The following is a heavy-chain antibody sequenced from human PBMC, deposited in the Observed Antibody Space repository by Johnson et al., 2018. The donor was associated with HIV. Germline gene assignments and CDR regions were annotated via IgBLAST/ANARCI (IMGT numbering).Heavy chain of an antibody. J-gene: IGHJ3*02. V-gene: IGHV3-30-3*01. Sequence: QVQLVESGGGVVQPGRSLRLSCAASGFTFSSYAMHWVRQAPGEGLEWVAVISHDGSNKYYADSVKGRFTISRDNSKNTLYLQMNSLRPEDTAVYFCARGGLYIQFLAFDAFDIWGQGTMVTVSS. CDR3: ARGGLYIQFLAFDAFDI. D-gene: IGHD4-11*01. CDR1: GFTFSSYA. CDR2: ISHDGSNK.